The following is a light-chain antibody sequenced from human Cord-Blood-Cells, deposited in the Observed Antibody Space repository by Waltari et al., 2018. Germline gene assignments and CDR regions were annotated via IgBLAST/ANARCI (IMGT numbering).Light chain of an antibody. CDR2: DVS. CDR1: NSDVAGYNY. J-gene: IGLJ1*01. CDR3: SSYTSSSTLYV. V-gene: IGLV2-14*01. Sequence: QSALTQPASVSGSPGQSITISCTGTNSDVAGYNYVSWYQQHPGKAPKLMIYDVSNRPSGVSNRFYGSKTGNTASLTISGRQAEDEADYYCSSYTSSSTLYVFGTGTKVTVL.